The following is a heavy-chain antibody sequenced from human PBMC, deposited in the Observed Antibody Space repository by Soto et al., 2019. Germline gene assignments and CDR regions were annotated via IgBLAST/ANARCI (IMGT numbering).Heavy chain of an antibody. V-gene: IGHV4-34*01. CDR3: ARCHYSGVGNFDV. J-gene: IGHJ2*01. Sequence: QVQLQQWGAGLLKPSETLSLTCAVYGASFSGHYWYWIRQSPGKGLEVIGEISPSGSTSYNPSLESRVTISLDTSKMQFSLRLTSVTAADTAVYYCARCHYSGVGNFDVWGSGTLVTVSS. D-gene: IGHD1-26*01. CDR1: GASFSGHY. CDR2: ISPSGST.